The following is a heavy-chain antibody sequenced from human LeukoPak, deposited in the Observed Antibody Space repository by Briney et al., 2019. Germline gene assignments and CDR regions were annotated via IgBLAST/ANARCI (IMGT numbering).Heavy chain of an antibody. CDR2: IYYSGST. Sequence: SQTLSLTCTVSGGSISSGDYYWSWIRQPPGKGLEWIGYIYYSGSTYYTPSLKSRVTISVATSKNPFPLTLSSVTAAATAVYYCARAVRLRYFDWSPRDYGMDVWGKGTTVTVSS. J-gene: IGHJ6*04. V-gene: IGHV4-30-4*01. CDR3: ARAVRLRYFDWSPRDYGMDV. D-gene: IGHD3-9*01. CDR1: GGSISSGDYY.